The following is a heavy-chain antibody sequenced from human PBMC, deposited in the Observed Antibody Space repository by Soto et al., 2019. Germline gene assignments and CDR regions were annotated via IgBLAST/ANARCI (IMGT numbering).Heavy chain of an antibody. V-gene: IGHV4-31*03. CDR3: ARRRGGYDYYFDY. CDR2: IYYSGST. J-gene: IGHJ4*02. Sequence: QVQLQESGPGLVKPSQTLFLTCTVSGGSISRGGYYWSWIRQHPGKGLEWIGYIYYSGSTYYNPSLKSRVSISVDTSKNQFSLKLSSVTAADTAVYYCARRRGGYDYYFDYWGQGTLVTVSS. D-gene: IGHD5-12*01. CDR1: GGSISRGGYY.